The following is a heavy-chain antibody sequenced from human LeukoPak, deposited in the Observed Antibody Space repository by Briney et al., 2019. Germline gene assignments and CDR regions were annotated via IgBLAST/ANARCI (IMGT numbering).Heavy chain of an antibody. Sequence: GASVKVSCKASGSTFTSYGISWVRQAPGQGLEWMGWISAYNGNTNYAQKLQGRVTMTTDTSTSTAYMELRSLRSDDTAVYYCARGPPRVVPAAKFYFDYWGQGTLVTVSS. CDR1: GSTFTSYG. CDR3: ARGPPRVVPAAKFYFDY. J-gene: IGHJ4*02. D-gene: IGHD2-2*01. CDR2: ISAYNGNT. V-gene: IGHV1-18*01.